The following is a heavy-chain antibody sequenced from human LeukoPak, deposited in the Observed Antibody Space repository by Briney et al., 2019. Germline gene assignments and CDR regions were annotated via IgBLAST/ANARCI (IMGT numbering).Heavy chain of an antibody. V-gene: IGHV1-2*02. Sequence: ASVKVSCKASGYTFTGYYMHWVRQAPGQGLEWMGWINPNSGGTNYAQKFQGRVTMTKDTSISTAYMELSRLRSDDTAVYYCARDFNRLLWFGEFYSGIDYWGQGTLVTVSS. CDR3: ARDFNRLLWFGEFYSGIDY. CDR2: INPNSGGT. J-gene: IGHJ4*02. D-gene: IGHD3-10*01. CDR1: GYTFTGYY.